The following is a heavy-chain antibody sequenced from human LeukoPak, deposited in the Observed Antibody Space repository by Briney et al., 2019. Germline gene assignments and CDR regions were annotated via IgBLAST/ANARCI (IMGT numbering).Heavy chain of an antibody. V-gene: IGHV1-2*06. Sequence: ASVKVSCKASGYTFTGYYMHWVRQAPGQGLEWMGRINPNSGGTNYAQKFEGRVTMTRDTSISTAYMELSRLRSDDTAVYYCARDRGSITEIDAWGQGTLVTVSS. CDR3: ARDRGSITEIDA. J-gene: IGHJ4*02. D-gene: IGHD3-9*01. CDR1: GYTFTGYY. CDR2: INPNSGGT.